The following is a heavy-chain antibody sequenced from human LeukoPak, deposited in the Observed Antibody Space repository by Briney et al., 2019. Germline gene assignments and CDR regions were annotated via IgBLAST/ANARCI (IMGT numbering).Heavy chain of an antibody. D-gene: IGHD1-1*01. CDR2: MNPNSGNT. Sequence: ASVKVSCKASGYTFTSYDINWVRQATGQGLEWMGWMNPNSGNTGYAQKFQGRVTMTRNTSISTAYMELSSLRSEDTAVYYCAIWPHGMGAFDIWGQGTMDTVSS. CDR1: GYTFTSYD. J-gene: IGHJ3*02. V-gene: IGHV1-8*01. CDR3: AIWPHGMGAFDI.